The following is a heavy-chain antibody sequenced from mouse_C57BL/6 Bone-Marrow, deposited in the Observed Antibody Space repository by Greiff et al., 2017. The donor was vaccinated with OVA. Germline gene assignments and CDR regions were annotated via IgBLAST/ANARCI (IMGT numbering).Heavy chain of an antibody. D-gene: IGHD2-5*01. CDR2: IWTGGGT. J-gene: IGHJ4*01. CDR3: ARTYSNLYYAMDY. CDR1: GFSLTSYA. Sequence: VKLLESGPGLVAPSQSLSITCTVSGFSLTSYAISWVRQPPGKGLEWLGVIWTGGGTNYNSALKSRLSISKDNSKSQVFLKMNSLQTDDTARYYCARTYSNLYYAMDYWGQGTSVTVSS. V-gene: IGHV2-9-1*01.